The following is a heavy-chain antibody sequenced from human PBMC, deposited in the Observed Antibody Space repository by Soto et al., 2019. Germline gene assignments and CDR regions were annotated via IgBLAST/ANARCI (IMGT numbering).Heavy chain of an antibody. J-gene: IGHJ4*02. CDR2: IYYSGST. V-gene: IGHV4-39*01. CDR3: ASPTLVTTVTTGGGYFDY. CDR1: GGSISSSSYY. Sequence: SETLSLTCTVSGGSISSSSYYWGWIRQPPGKGLEWIGSIYYSGSTYYNPSLKSRVTISVDTSKNQFSLKLSSVTAADTAVYYCASPTLVTTVTTGGGYFDYWGQGTLVTVS. D-gene: IGHD4-17*01.